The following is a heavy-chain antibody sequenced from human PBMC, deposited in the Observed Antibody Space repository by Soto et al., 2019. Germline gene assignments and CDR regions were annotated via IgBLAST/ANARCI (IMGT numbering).Heavy chain of an antibody. D-gene: IGHD3-16*01. J-gene: IGHJ3*01. CDR2: IYQTGTT. CDR3: ARDRGTTMTGDAFDV. V-gene: IGHV4-4*02. CDR1: GASISAGHW. Sequence: QVQLQESGPGLVKPSGTLSLTCTVSGASISAGHWWSWVRQSPGQGLEWIGEIYQTGTTDYNPSLKSRVFISVDNSKNQFSLNLRSVTAAATALYYCARDRGTTMTGDAFDVWGRGIMVTVSS.